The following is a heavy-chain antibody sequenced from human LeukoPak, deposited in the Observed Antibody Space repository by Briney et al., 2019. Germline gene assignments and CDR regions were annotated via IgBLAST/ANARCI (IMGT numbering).Heavy chain of an antibody. CDR3: AKGPQRWLQYGPFDY. J-gene: IGHJ4*02. V-gene: IGHV3-9*03. CDR1: GFTFDDYA. CDR2: ISWNSGSI. Sequence: GGSLRLSCAASGFTFDDYAMHWVRRAPGKGLEWVSGISWNSGSIGYADSVKGRFTISRDNAKNSLYLQMNSLRAEDMALYYCAKGPQRWLQYGPFDYWGQGTLVTVSS. D-gene: IGHD5-24*01.